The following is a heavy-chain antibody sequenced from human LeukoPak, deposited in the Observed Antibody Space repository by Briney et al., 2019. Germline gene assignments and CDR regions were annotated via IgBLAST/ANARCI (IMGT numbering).Heavy chain of an antibody. Sequence: GGSLRLSCAASGFTFSDSGMHWVRQPPGKGLEWVAFIRYDGTNKDYADSVKGRFSISRDNSKNTLYLQMYSLRAEDTALYYCAKEGNWYSLDNWGQGTPVTVSS. V-gene: IGHV3-30*02. J-gene: IGHJ4*02. CDR1: GFTFSDSG. D-gene: IGHD2-21*02. CDR2: IRYDGTNK. CDR3: AKEGNWYSLDN.